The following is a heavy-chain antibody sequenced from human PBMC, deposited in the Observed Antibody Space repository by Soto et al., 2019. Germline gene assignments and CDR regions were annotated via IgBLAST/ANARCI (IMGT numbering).Heavy chain of an antibody. Sequence: EVQLVESGGGLVQTWGSLRLSCASSAFTLSSYSMNWVRQAPGKGLEWVSYITSSSSTIYFADSVKGRFTISRDNAKNALYLQMNSGRAEDTAVYYCARDSWYCSGGSCPVWFDYWGQGTLVTVSS. V-gene: IGHV3-48*01. CDR1: AFTLSSYS. CDR3: ARDSWYCSGGSCPVWFDY. CDR2: ITSSSSTI. J-gene: IGHJ4*02. D-gene: IGHD2-15*01.